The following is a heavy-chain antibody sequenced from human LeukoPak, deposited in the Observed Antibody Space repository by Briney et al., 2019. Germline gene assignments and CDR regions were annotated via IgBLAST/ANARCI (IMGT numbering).Heavy chain of an antibody. J-gene: IGHJ4*02. CDR1: GFTFSTYW. CDR2: TKEDGGEK. D-gene: IGHD6-19*01. V-gene: IGHV3-7*01. Sequence: PGGFLRLSCAASGFTFSTYWMSWVRQAPGKGLEWVANTKEDGGEKYYVDSVKGRFTISRDNAENSLYLQMNSLRAEDTAVYYCARRSVAGSLDYWGQGTLVTVSS. CDR3: ARRSVAGSLDY.